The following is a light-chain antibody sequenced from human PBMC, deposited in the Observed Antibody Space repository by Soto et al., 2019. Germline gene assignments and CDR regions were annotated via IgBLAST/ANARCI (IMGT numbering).Light chain of an antibody. CDR3: QQYYTYPWT. V-gene: IGKV1-5*03. CDR2: KAS. CDR1: QSISSW. Sequence: DIPMTQSPSPPSASVGDRKTITFPASQSISSWLAWYQQRPGKAPKLLIYKASNLESGAPSRFSGSGSGTELTLTISSLHPDDFATYYCQQYYTYPWTFGPGTKVDIK. J-gene: IGKJ1*01.